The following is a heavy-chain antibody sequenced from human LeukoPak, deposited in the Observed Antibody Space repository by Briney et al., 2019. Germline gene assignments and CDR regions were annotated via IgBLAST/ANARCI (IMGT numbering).Heavy chain of an antibody. V-gene: IGHV3-30*04. CDR3: ARDAYSSGWSYFDY. J-gene: IGHJ4*02. Sequence: GGPLRLSCAASRFTFSSYAMHWVRQAPGKGLEWVAVISCDGGHKYYADSVKGRFPISRDNSKYTLYLQMNSLRAEDTALYYCARDAYSSGWSYFDYWGQGTLVTVSS. CDR1: RFTFSSYA. D-gene: IGHD6-19*01. CDR2: ISCDGGHK.